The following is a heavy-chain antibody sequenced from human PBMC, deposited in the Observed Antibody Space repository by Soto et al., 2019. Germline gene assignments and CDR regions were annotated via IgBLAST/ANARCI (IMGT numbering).Heavy chain of an antibody. Sequence: QVQLQQWGAGLLKPSETLSLTCAVYGGSFSGYYWSWIRQPPGKGLEWIGEINHSGSTNYNPSLKSRVTISVDTSKNQFSLKLSSVTAADTAVYYCARGDRRATIGMDVWGRGTTVTVSS. CDR3: ARGDRRATIGMDV. CDR2: INHSGST. D-gene: IGHD1-26*01. J-gene: IGHJ6*02. V-gene: IGHV4-34*01. CDR1: GGSFSGYY.